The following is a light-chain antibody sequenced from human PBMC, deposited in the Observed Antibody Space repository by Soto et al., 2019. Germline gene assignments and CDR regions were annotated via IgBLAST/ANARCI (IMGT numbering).Light chain of an antibody. Sequence: EIVLTQSPGTLSLSPGESATLSCKASQRVASSHIAWYRQKPGQAPWLLIYGASNRATGIPDRFSGSGSGTDFTXTISXXXXXXXXXYYCQHYGSSPPXTFGQGTKL. CDR3: QHYGSSPPXT. V-gene: IGKV3-20*01. CDR1: QRVASSH. J-gene: IGKJ2*01. CDR2: GAS.